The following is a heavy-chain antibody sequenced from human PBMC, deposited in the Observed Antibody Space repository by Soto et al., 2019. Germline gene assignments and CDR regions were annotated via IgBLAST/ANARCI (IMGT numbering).Heavy chain of an antibody. V-gene: IGHV3-23*01. CDR2: ISGSGGST. CDR1: GFTFSSYA. J-gene: IGHJ4*02. Sequence: GGSLRLSCAASGFTFSSYAMSWVRQAPGKGLEWVSAISGSGGSTYYADSVKGRFTISRDNSKNTLYLQMNSLRAEDTAVYYCAKGSIEAAGSRQKNDYSGQGPLVTVSS. CDR3: AKGSIEAAGSRQKNDY. D-gene: IGHD6-13*01.